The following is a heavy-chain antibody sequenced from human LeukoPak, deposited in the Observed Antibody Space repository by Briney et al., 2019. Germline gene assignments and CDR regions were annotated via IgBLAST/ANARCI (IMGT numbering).Heavy chain of an antibody. CDR1: GFTFDDYA. CDR2: ISWNSGSI. CDR3: AKDINAKGYSYGYFQH. D-gene: IGHD5-18*01. J-gene: IGHJ1*01. V-gene: IGHV3-9*01. Sequence: PGGSLRLSCAASGFTFDDYAMHWVRQAPGKGLEWVSGISWNSGSIGYADSVKGRFTISRDNAKNSLYLQMNSLRAEDTALYYCAKDINAKGYSYGYFQHWGQGTLVTVSS.